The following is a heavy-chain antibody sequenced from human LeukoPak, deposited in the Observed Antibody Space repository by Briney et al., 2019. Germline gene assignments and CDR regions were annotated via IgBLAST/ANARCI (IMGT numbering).Heavy chain of an antibody. CDR3: AKEVEDSSSWYYYYYGMDV. D-gene: IGHD6-13*01. CDR1: GFTFSSYG. CDR2: ISYDGSNK. Sequence: GGSLRLSCAASGFTFSSYGMHWVRQAPGKGLEWVAVISYDGSNKYYADSVKGRFTISRDNSKNTLYLQMNSLGAEDTAVYYCAKEVEDSSSWYYYYYGMDVWGQGATVTVSS. J-gene: IGHJ6*02. V-gene: IGHV3-30*18.